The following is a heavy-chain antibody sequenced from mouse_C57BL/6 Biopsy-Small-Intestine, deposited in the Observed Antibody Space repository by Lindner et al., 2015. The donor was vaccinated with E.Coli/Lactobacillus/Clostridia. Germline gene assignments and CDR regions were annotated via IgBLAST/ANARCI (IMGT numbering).Heavy chain of an antibody. J-gene: IGHJ4*01. CDR3: ARSLDPPYYDGIMDY. CDR1: GYTFTDYN. Sequence: VQLQESGPELVKPGASVKISCKASGYTFTDYNMDWVKQSHGKSLEWIGYIYPNNGGTGYNQKFKSKATLTVDKSSSTAYMELHSLTSEDSAVYYCARSLDPPYYDGIMDYWGQGTSVTVSS. D-gene: IGHD1-1*01. V-gene: IGHV1-34*02. CDR2: IYPNNGGT.